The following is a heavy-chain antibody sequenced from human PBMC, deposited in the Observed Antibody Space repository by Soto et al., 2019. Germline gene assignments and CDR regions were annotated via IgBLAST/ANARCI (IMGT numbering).Heavy chain of an antibody. V-gene: IGHV1-18*04. J-gene: IGHJ4*02. D-gene: IGHD3-22*01. CDR1: GYTFPSYY. Sequence: ASVKVSCKASGYTFPSYYVHWVRQAPGQGLEWMGSISAGNGSTNYAQKLQGRVTMTTDTSTSTAYMELRSLRSDDTAVYYCASWPDYYDSSGYYSFSYWGQGTLVTVSS. CDR3: ASWPDYYDSSGYYSFSY. CDR2: ISAGNGST.